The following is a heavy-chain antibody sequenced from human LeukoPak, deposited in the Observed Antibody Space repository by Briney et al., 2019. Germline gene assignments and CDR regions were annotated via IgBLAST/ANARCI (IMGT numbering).Heavy chain of an antibody. CDR3: ASLQNGDTDGEVASN. V-gene: IGHV4-39*01. CDR2: IYYSGST. D-gene: IGHD4-17*01. J-gene: IGHJ4*02. CDR1: GGSISSSSYY. Sequence: SETLSLTCTVSGGSISSSSYYWGWIRQPPGKGLEWIGSIYYSGSTYYNPSLKSRATISVDTSKNQFSLKLSSVTAADTAVYYCASLQNGDTDGEVASNWGQGTLVTVSS.